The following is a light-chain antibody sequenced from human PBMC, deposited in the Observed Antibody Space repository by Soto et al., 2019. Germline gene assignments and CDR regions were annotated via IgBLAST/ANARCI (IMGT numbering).Light chain of an antibody. CDR1: QSVSNY. J-gene: IGKJ3*01. CDR2: AAS. V-gene: IGKV3-20*01. Sequence: EIVLTQSPATLSLSPGERATLSCWASQSVSNYFVWYQQKPGQAPRLLIYAASTRAAAVPDRFTGSGSGTDFALTISRLEPEDFGVYYCQQYGDSPLTSGPGTKVDIK. CDR3: QQYGDSPLT.